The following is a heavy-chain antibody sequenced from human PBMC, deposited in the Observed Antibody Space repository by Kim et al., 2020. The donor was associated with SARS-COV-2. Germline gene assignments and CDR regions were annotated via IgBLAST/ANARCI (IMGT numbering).Heavy chain of an antibody. V-gene: IGHV4-39*01. D-gene: IGHD3-3*01. Sequence: SETLSLTCSVSGFSFTISTFYWAWLLQPPGMGLEWLGSLYYSPNTYYNPSLESRVTMSVDTSKNTFSLNLSSVTAADAGFYYCARHGGEFSRETFSSHWFDPWGKGTLVPVS. CDR3: ARHGGEFSRETFSSHWFDP. CDR2: LYYSPNT. CDR1: GFSFTISTFY. J-gene: IGHJ5*02.